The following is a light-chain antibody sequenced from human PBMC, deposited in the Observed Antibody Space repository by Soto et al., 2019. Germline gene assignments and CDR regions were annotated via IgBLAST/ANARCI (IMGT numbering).Light chain of an antibody. CDR2: GAS. CDR3: QQYNNWPLT. Sequence: EIVMTQSPATLSVSPGERATLSCRASQSVNSDLAWYRQKPGQAPRLRIYGASTRATGIPATFSGSGSGTEFSRTISSLQSEDFAVYYCQQYNNWPLTFGGGTKVEIK. J-gene: IGKJ4*01. V-gene: IGKV3-15*01. CDR1: QSVNSD.